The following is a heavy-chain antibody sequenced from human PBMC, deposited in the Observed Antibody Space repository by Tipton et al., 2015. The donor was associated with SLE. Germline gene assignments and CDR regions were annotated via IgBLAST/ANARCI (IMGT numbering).Heavy chain of an antibody. V-gene: IGHV4-59*11. CDR1: GGSISSHY. J-gene: IGHJ4*02. D-gene: IGHD4-11*01. CDR2: IYYSGST. CDR3: ARAIYSNYVGYYFDY. Sequence: TLSLTCTVSGGSISSHYWSWIRQPPGKGLEWIGYIYYSGSTNYNPPLKSRVTISVDTSKNQFSLKLSSVTAADTAVYYCARAIYSNYVGYYFDYWGQGTLVTVSS.